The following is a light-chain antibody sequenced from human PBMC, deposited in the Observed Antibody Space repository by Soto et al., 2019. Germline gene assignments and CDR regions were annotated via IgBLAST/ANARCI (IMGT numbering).Light chain of an antibody. Sequence: DIQMTQSPSTLSASVGDRVTITCRASQSISSWLAWYQQKPGKAPKLLIYDASSLESGVPSRLSGSGSGTECTLTISSLQPDDFATYYCQQYNSYSYTFGQGTKLEIK. CDR1: QSISSW. CDR2: DAS. J-gene: IGKJ2*01. V-gene: IGKV1-5*01. CDR3: QQYNSYSYT.